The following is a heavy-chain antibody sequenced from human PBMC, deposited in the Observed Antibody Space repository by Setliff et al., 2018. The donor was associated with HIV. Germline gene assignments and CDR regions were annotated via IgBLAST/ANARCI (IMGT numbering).Heavy chain of an antibody. J-gene: IGHJ3*02. Sequence: LRLSCAASGFTCSSYAMHWVRQAPGKGLEYLSSISSNGGKTYYASSLKGRFTISRDNSKNTLYLQMGSLRAEDMAVYYCERDASILSPDDAFDIWGQGTMVTVSS. CDR3: ERDASILSPDDAFDI. CDR2: ISSNGGKT. CDR1: GFTCSSYA. V-gene: IGHV3-64*01. D-gene: IGHD6-6*01.